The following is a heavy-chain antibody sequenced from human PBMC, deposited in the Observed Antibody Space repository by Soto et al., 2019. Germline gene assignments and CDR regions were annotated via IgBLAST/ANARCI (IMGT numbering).Heavy chain of an antibody. CDR3: AAYAIRDYYYYYGMDV. D-gene: IGHD2-8*01. V-gene: IGHV1-24*01. Sequence: ASVKVSCKVSGYTLTELSMHWVRQAPGKGLEWMGGFDPEDGETIYAQKFQGRVTMTEVTSTDTAYMELSSLRSEDTAVYYCAAYAIRDYYYYYGMDVWG. CDR2: FDPEDGET. CDR1: GYTLTELS. J-gene: IGHJ6*02.